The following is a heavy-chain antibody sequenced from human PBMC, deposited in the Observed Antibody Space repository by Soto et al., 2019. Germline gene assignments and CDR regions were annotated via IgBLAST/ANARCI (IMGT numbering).Heavy chain of an antibody. Sequence: HPGGSLRLSCAASGFTFSSYGMHWVRQAPGKGLEWVAVIWYDGSNKYYADSVKGRFTISRDNSKNTLYLQMNSLRAEDTAVYYCARGGVDGRGMDVWGQGTTVTVSS. J-gene: IGHJ6*02. CDR3: ARGGVDGRGMDV. CDR1: GFTFSSYG. D-gene: IGHD3-16*01. CDR2: IWYDGSNK. V-gene: IGHV3-33*01.